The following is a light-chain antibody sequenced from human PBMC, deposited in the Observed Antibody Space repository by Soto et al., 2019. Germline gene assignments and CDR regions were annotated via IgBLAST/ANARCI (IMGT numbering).Light chain of an antibody. V-gene: IGKV3-11*01. CDR1: QSVSSY. CDR3: QQRSNWPRALT. J-gene: IGKJ4*01. Sequence: EIVLTQSPATLSLSPGERATLSCRASQSVSSYLAWYQQKPGQAPRLLIYDASNRATGIPARFSGSGSGTDFTLTISSLEPEDFAVYSCQQRSNWPRALTFGGGTKVEIK. CDR2: DAS.